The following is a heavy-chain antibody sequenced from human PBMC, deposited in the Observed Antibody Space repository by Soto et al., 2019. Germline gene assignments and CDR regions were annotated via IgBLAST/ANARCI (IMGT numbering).Heavy chain of an antibody. J-gene: IGHJ3*02. V-gene: IGHV4-34*01. CDR1: GGSFRDYY. D-gene: IGHD3-22*01. CDR3: ARPANAHSASSGYHHDAFDI. CDR2: INYNGGA. Sequence: VQLQQWGAGLLKPSETLSLTCAVYGGSFRDYYWSWIRLIPGKGLEWIGEINYNGGANYNPSLKSRVPMSVDTSKNQFSVKMRFVTAADTALYYCARPANAHSASSGYHHDAFDIWGQGRKVTVSS.